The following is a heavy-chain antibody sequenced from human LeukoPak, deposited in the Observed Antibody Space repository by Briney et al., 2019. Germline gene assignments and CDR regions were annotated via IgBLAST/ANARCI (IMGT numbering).Heavy chain of an antibody. V-gene: IGHV3-30*03. J-gene: IGHJ3*02. Sequence: GGSLRLSCAVSGFTFSSYGFHWVRQAPGRGLEWLAVISYYGSDICYADSVKGRFSISRDDSKNTLYLEMNSLRVEDTAVYYCARRGGHDDAGDIWGQGTVVNVSS. D-gene: IGHD2-15*01. CDR3: ARRGGHDDAGDI. CDR1: GFTFSSYG. CDR2: ISYYGSDI.